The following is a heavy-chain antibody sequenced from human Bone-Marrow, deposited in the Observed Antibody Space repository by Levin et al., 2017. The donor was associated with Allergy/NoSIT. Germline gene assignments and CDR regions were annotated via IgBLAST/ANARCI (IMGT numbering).Heavy chain of an antibody. CDR3: VRTPGAIVVTPYFDF. Sequence: GESLKISCVASGFRFSDYVLNWVRQAPGKGLEWVSVISGSGENTYYADSVKGRFTISRDTSKNTLYLQMNSLSAEDTAIYYCVRTPGAIVVTPYFDFWGQGTTVTVSS. CDR2: ISGSGENT. V-gene: IGHV3-23*01. J-gene: IGHJ6*02. D-gene: IGHD2-21*01. CDR1: GFRFSDYV.